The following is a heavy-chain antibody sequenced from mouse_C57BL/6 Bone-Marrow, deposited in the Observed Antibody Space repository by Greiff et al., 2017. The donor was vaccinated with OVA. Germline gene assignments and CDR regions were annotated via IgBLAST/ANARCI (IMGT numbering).Heavy chain of an antibody. J-gene: IGHJ2*01. CDR2: ISSGGSYT. Sequence: EVQGVESGGDLVKPGGSLKLSCAASGFTFSSYGMSWVRQTPDKRLEWVATISSGGSYTYYPDSVKGRFTISRDNAKNTLYLQMSSLKSEDTAMYYCARQVITTVVATGFDYWGQGTTLTVS. CDR3: ARQVITTVVATGFDY. V-gene: IGHV5-6*01. CDR1: GFTFSSYG. D-gene: IGHD1-1*01.